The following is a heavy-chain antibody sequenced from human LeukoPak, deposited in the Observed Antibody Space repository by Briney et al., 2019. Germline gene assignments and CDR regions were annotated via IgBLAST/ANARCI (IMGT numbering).Heavy chain of an antibody. Sequence: SGGSLRLSCAASGFTFSSYGMHWVRQAPGKGLEWVAFIRYDGSNKYYADSVKGRFTVSRDNSKNTLYLQMNSLRAEDTAVYYCAKDREYYYDSSGYRAEYFQHWGQGTLVTVSS. CDR2: IRYDGSNK. V-gene: IGHV3-30*02. CDR1: GFTFSSYG. D-gene: IGHD3-22*01. J-gene: IGHJ1*01. CDR3: AKDREYYYDSSGYRAEYFQH.